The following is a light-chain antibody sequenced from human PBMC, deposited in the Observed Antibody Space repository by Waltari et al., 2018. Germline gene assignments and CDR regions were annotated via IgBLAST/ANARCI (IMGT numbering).Light chain of an antibody. CDR1: QSVSRT. CDR3: WHYVRLPVT. J-gene: IGKJ1*01. V-gene: IGKV3-20*01. CDR2: GAS. Sequence: EIVLTQSPGTLSLSPGERVTLSCRASQSVSRTLAWYQQKPGQAPRLLLYGASNKATGSPERFSGGGSGTYFSRTISRREPEDFAVYYCWHYVRLPVTFGQGTTVEIK.